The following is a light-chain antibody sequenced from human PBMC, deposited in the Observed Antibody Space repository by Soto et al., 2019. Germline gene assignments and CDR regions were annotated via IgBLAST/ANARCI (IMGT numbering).Light chain of an antibody. J-gene: IGKJ1*01. CDR2: KAS. Sequence: DIQMTLSPSTLSCSVGDRVTITCRASQTISSWLAWYQQKPGKAPKLLIYKASTLASGVPSRFSGSGSGTECTLTINSLQPEDFATYYCQQSYCTPRTFGQGSKVDI. CDR1: QTISSW. V-gene: IGKV1-5*03. CDR3: QQSYCTPRT.